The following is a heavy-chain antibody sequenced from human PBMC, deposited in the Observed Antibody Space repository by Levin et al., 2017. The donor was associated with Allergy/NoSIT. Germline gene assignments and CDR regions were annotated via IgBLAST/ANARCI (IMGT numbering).Heavy chain of an antibody. Sequence: PGGSLRLSCAASGFTFSSYAMSWVRQAPGKGLEWVSGISGSGGSTYNADSVKGRFTISRDNSKNKLYLQMNSLRAEDTAVHYCAKDLSPYGSGGYSTFDYWGQGTLVTVSS. CDR2: ISGSGGST. CDR1: GFTFSSYA. D-gene: IGHD3-10*01. V-gene: IGHV3-23*01. J-gene: IGHJ4*02. CDR3: AKDLSPYGSGGYSTFDY.